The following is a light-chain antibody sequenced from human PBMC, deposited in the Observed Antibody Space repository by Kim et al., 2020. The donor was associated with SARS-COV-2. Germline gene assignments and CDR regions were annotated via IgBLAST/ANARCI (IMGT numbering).Light chain of an antibody. Sequence: GRSITISCTGTSSDVGSYNLVSWYQQYPGKAPKLMIYEVSKRPSGVSNRFSGSKSGNTASLTISGLQAEDEADYYCCSYSVSSTFVFGTGTKVTVL. CDR3: CSYSVSSTFV. J-gene: IGLJ1*01. CDR2: EVS. V-gene: IGLV2-23*02. CDR1: SSDVGSYNL.